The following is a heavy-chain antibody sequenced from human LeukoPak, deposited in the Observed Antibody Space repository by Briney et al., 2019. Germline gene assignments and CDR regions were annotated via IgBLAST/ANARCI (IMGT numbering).Heavy chain of an antibody. V-gene: IGHV4-61*02. CDR3: VRENVMWELLMDAFDV. CDR1: GGSISSGSYY. CDR2: IYTSGST. J-gene: IGHJ3*01. Sequence: SETLSLTCTVSGGSISSGSYYWSWIRQPAGKGLEWIGRIYTSGSTNYNPSLKSRVTISVDTSKNQFSLKLSSVTAADTAVYYCVRENVMWELLMDAFDVWGQGTMVTVSS. D-gene: IGHD1-26*01.